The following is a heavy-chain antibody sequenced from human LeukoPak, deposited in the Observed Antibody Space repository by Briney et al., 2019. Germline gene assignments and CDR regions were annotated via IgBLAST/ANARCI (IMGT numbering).Heavy chain of an antibody. CDR2: IYHSGSA. J-gene: IGHJ4*02. V-gene: IGHV4-38-2*01. CDR3: ARSYGVYYFDY. D-gene: IGHD4-17*01. CDR1: GYSISSGYY. Sequence: PSETLSPTCAVSGYSISSGYYWGWIRQPPGKGLEWIGSIYHSGSAYYNPSLKSRVTISVDTSKNQFSLKLSSVTAADTAVYYCARSYGVYYFDYWGQGTLVTVSS.